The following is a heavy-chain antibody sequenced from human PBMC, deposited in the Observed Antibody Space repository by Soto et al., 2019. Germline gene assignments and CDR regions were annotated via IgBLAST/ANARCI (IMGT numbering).Heavy chain of an antibody. V-gene: IGHV5-51*01. D-gene: IGHD6-13*01. J-gene: IGHJ6*02. CDR2: IYPGDSDT. CDR3: ASSSSWEIQPDYYYYYGMDV. Sequence: GESLKISCKGSGYSVTSYWIGWVRQMPGKGLEWMGIIYPGDSDTRYSPSFQGQVTISADKSISTAYLQWSSLKASDTAMYYCASSSSWEIQPDYYYYYGMDVWGQGTTVTVSS. CDR1: GYSVTSYW.